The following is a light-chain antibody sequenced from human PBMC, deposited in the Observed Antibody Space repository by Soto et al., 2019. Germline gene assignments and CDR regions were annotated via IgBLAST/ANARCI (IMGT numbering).Light chain of an antibody. CDR3: SSFAGSNNCPYV. CDR2: EIN. Sequence: QSVLTQPPSASGSPGQSVTISCTGTSSEDGAYDYVSWYQQHPGKAHKLMIYEINKRPSGVPGRCSGSKSGNTASLTVSGLQAEDEADYYCSSFAGSNNCPYVFGTGTKLTVL. V-gene: IGLV2-8*01. CDR1: SSEDGAYDY. J-gene: IGLJ1*01.